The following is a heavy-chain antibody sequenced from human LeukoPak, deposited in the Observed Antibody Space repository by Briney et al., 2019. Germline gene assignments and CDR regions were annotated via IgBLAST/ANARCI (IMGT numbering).Heavy chain of an antibody. CDR2: IYYSGST. Sequence: SQTLSLTCTVSDGSISSGDYYWSWIRQPPGKGLEWIGYIYYSGSTYYNPSLKSRVTISVDTSKNQFSLKLSSVTAADTAVYYCARSRRYSAGAFDIWGQGTMVTVSS. CDR1: DGSISSGDYY. CDR3: ARSRRYSAGAFDI. J-gene: IGHJ3*02. V-gene: IGHV4-30-4*08. D-gene: IGHD6-13*01.